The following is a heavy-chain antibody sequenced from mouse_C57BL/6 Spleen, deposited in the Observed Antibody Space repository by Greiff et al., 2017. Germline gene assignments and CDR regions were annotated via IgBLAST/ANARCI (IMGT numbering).Heavy chain of an antibody. D-gene: IGHD1-1*01. V-gene: IGHV1-62-2*01. CDR2: FYPGSGSI. CDR1: GYTFTEYT. Sequence: VQLVESGAELVKPGASVKLSCKASGYTFTEYTIHWVKQRSGQGLEWIGWFYPGSGSIKYNEKFKDKATLTADKSSSTVYMELSRLTSEDSAVYFCARHEYYGSSRGYFDYWGQGTTLTVSS. CDR3: ARHEYYGSSRGYFDY. J-gene: IGHJ2*01.